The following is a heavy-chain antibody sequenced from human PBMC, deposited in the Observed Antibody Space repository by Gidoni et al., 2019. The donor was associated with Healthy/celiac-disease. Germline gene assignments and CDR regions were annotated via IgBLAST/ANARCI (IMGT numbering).Heavy chain of an antibody. CDR1: EFSFSIYS. CDR3: ARDTVTTMELNYYYGMDV. J-gene: IGHJ6*04. Sequence: EVQLVESGGGLVKPGGSLRLSCAASEFSFSIYSMNWVRQAPGKGLEWVSSISSSSSYIYYADSVKGRFTISRDNAKNSLYLQMNSLRAEDTAVYYCARDTVTTMELNYYYGMDVWGKGTTVTVSS. CDR2: ISSSSSYI. D-gene: IGHD4-17*01. V-gene: IGHV3-21*01.